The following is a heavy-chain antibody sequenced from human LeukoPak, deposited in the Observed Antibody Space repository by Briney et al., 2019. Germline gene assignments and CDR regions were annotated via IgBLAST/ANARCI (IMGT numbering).Heavy chain of an antibody. Sequence: PGGSLVLSGASSEFTFSSYAMSWARQAPGKGLEGVSALSGRGGSTYYAVSVKGPFTISRDSSKATLYLQMNSLIDEDTAVYDCAKGPELRYFDWLLPGGDYYMDVWGKGTTVTVSS. J-gene: IGHJ6*03. V-gene: IGHV3-23*01. D-gene: IGHD3-9*01. CDR2: LSGRGGST. CDR1: EFTFSSYA. CDR3: AKGPELRYFDWLLPGGDYYMDV.